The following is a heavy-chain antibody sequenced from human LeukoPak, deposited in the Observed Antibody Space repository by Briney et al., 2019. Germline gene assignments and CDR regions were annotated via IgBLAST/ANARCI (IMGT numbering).Heavy chain of an antibody. V-gene: IGHV3-30-3*01. CDR3: ASGVSGYYYTDY. D-gene: IGHD3-22*01. CDR2: ISYDGSNK. J-gene: IGHJ4*02. Sequence: GRSLRLSCAASGFTFSSYAMHWVRQAPGKGLEWVAVISYDGSNKYYADSVKGRFTISRDNSKNTLYLQMNSLRAEDTAVYYCASGVSGYYYTDYWGQGTLVTVSS. CDR1: GFTFSSYA.